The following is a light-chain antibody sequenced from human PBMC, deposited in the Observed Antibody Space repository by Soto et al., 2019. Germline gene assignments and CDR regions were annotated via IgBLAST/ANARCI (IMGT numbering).Light chain of an antibody. V-gene: IGKV1-33*01. J-gene: IGKJ4*01. CDR3: QQYANIPLT. CDR1: QDISDY. CDR2: DAS. Sequence: DFQMTQSPSSLSASVGDRVTITCQASQDISDYLNSYQQKPGAAPKLLIYDASNLQAGVPSRFSGSGSRTAVTFTISSRQPVDVATYYCQQYANIPLTFGGGTNVDLK.